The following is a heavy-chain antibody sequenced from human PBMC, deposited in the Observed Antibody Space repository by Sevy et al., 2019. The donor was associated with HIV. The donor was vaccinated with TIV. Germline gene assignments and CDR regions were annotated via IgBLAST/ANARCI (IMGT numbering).Heavy chain of an antibody. CDR2: INTNTGRP. J-gene: IGHJ4*02. V-gene: IGHV7-4-1*02. CDR3: ARTLQGDIGFDY. Sequence: ASVKVSCKASGYIFSSFAMTWVRPAPGQGLEWMGWINTNTGRPTYAQGFTGRFVFSLDSSVSTTYLQISSLKTEDTAVYYCARTLQGDIGFDYWGQGTLVTVSS. CDR1: GYIFSSFA. D-gene: IGHD2-21*02.